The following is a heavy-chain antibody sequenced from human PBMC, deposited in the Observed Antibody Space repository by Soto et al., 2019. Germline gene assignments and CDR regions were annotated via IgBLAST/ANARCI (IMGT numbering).Heavy chain of an antibody. V-gene: IGHV1-46*03. J-gene: IGHJ3*02. CDR3: AREIPGEYCSGGSCYGAFDI. CDR2: INPSGGST. Sequence: ASVKVSCKASGYTFTSYYMHWVRQAPGQGLEWMGIINPSGGSTSYAQKFQGRVTMTRDTSTSTVYMELSSLRSEDTVVYYCAREIPGEYCSGGSCYGAFDIWGQGTMVTVSS. CDR1: GYTFTSYY. D-gene: IGHD2-15*01.